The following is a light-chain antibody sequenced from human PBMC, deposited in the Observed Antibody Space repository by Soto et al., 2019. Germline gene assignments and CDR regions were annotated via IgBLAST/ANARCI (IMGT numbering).Light chain of an antibody. CDR3: QQYDNWPTRWT. CDR1: QSVSTN. CDR2: GAS. J-gene: IGKJ1*01. V-gene: IGKV3-15*01. Sequence: EIVMTQSPATLSVSPGERATLSCRASQSVSTNVAWYQQKPGQAPRLLIHGASTRATGIPARFSGSGSGTEFTFTITSLQSEDFALYYCQQYDNWPTRWTFGQGTKVEIK.